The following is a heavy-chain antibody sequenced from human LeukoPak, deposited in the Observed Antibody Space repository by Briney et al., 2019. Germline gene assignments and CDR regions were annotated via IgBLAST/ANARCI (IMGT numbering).Heavy chain of an antibody. D-gene: IGHD1-14*01. V-gene: IGHV1-2*02. Sequence: GASVKVSCKASGFTFTGYYIHWVRQAPGQGLEWMGWINAKSGGTNYPQKFQERVTMTRDTSIPTPYLELSRLRSDDTAVYYCTRDPPPPEYYYGMDVWGQGTTVTVSS. CDR2: INAKSGGT. CDR1: GFTFTGYY. CDR3: TRDPPPPEYYYGMDV. J-gene: IGHJ6*02.